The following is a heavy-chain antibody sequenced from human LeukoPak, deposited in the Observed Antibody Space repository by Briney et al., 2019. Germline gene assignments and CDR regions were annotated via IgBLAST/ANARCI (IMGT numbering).Heavy chain of an antibody. CDR1: GFTFSDCD. J-gene: IGHJ4*02. V-gene: IGHV3-21*01. D-gene: IGHD6-13*01. CDR3: ARAYPPLRTAAAGDQ. Sequence: GPLRLSCTASGFTFSDCDMSWVRQAPGKGLEWVSSISYRSSPIYYADSVKGRFTISRDNAKNSLYLQMDSLRAGDTAVYYCARAYPPLRTAAAGDQWGQGTLVTVSS. CDR2: ISYRSSPI.